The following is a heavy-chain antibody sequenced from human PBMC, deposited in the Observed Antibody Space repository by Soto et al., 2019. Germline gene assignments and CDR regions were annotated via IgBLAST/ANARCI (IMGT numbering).Heavy chain of an antibody. CDR3: TSMFFGVVTY. V-gene: IGHV3-73*01. J-gene: IGHJ4*02. Sequence: GGSLRLSCAASGFTFSGSAMHWVRQASGKGLEWDGRIRSKVNNYATTYAASVKGRFTISRDDSKNTAYLQMNSLKAEDTAVYYCTSMFFGVVTYWGQGTLVTVSS. D-gene: IGHD3-3*01. CDR1: GFTFSGSA. CDR2: IRSKVNNYAT.